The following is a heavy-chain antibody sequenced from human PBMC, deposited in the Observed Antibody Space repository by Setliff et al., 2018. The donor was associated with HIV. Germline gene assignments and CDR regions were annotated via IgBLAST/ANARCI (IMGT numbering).Heavy chain of an antibody. Sequence: QTLSLTCTVSGASVNSDDYYWSWIRQTPGKGLEWIGYIYYSGDTYYNATLQSRATILLDTSKNQFFLTLTSVTAADTAVYFCARVPFGSGSYYFDFWGQGTLVTVSS. CDR2: IYYSGDT. D-gene: IGHD3-10*01. V-gene: IGHV4-30-4*01. J-gene: IGHJ4*02. CDR3: ARVPFGSGSYYFDF. CDR1: GASVNSDDYY.